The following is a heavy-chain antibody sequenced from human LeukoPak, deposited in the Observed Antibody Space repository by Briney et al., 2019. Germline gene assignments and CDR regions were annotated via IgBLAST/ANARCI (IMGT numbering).Heavy chain of an antibody. CDR1: GFTFSSYS. V-gene: IGHV3-21*01. D-gene: IGHD1-7*01. J-gene: IGHJ4*02. CDR2: ISSSSSYI. CDR3: ASGGTTIMKINY. Sequence: GGSLRLSCAASGFTFSSYSMNWVRQAPGKGREWVSSISSSSSYIYYADSVKGRLTISRDNAKNTLYLQMNSLRAEDRAVYYCASGGTTIMKINYWGQGTLVSVSS.